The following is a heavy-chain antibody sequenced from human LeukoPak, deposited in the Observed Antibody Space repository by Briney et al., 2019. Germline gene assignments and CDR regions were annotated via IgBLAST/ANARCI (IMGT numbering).Heavy chain of an antibody. CDR1: GGSISSSSYY. V-gene: IGHV4-39*07. CDR3: ARHLSGVTGYTYGRGIDY. D-gene: IGHD5-18*01. Sequence: PSETLSLTCTVPGGSISSSSYYWGWIRQPPGKGLEWIGSIYYSGSTYYNPSLKSRVTISVDTSKNQFSLKLSSVTAADTAVYYCARHLSGVTGYTYGRGIDYWGQGTLVTVSS. J-gene: IGHJ4*02. CDR2: IYYSGST.